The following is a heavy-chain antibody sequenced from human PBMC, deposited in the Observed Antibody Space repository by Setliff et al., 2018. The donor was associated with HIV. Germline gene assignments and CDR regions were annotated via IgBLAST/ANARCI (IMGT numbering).Heavy chain of an antibody. D-gene: IGHD5-12*01. Sequence: SETLSLTCTVSSGSISDSRYYWGWIRQAPGKGLEWIGSIYYAGSLYYSPSLKSRLTVSVDTSKNQFSPTLSAVTATDTAVYYCARPSAGGGYNYWYFDLWGRGTLVTVS. CDR3: ARPSAGGGYNYWYFDL. CDR2: IYYAGSL. V-gene: IGHV4-39*01. J-gene: IGHJ2*01. CDR1: SGSISDSRYY.